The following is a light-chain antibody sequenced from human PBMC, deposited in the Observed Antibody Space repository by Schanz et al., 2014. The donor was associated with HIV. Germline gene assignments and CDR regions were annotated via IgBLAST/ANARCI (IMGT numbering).Light chain of an antibody. CDR2: HAS. V-gene: IGKV3-11*01. Sequence: EIVLTQSPATLSLSPGERATLSCRASQSVSSYFACHQQNPAPAPRLRIYHASNRATGIPARFRGSGSGTDFTLTISSLEPEDFAVYYCQQRSNWPLTFGGGTKVEIK. CDR3: QQRSNWPLT. J-gene: IGKJ4*01. CDR1: QSVSSY.